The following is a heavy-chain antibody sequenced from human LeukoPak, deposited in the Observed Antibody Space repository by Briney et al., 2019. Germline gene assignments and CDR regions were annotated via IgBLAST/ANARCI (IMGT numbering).Heavy chain of an antibody. Sequence: GGSLRLSCAASGFTFSSYGMHWVRQAPGKGLEWVAFIRYDGSNKYYADSVKGRFTISRDNSKNTLYLQMNSLRAEDTAVYYCAKDAYYYDSSGYVVDAFDIWGQGTMVTVSS. D-gene: IGHD3-22*01. V-gene: IGHV3-30*02. CDR1: GFTFSSYG. J-gene: IGHJ3*02. CDR2: IRYDGSNK. CDR3: AKDAYYYDSSGYVVDAFDI.